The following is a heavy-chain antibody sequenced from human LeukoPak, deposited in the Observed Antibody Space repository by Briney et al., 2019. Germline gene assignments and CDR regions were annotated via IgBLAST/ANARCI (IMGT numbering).Heavy chain of an antibody. CDR3: AKDWGTSGTTGWMFDY. V-gene: IGHV3-33*06. CDR2: IWFDGSNK. J-gene: IGHJ4*02. Sequence: GGSLRLSCAASGFTFSSYSMNWVRQAPGKGLEWVAIIWFDGSNKYYADSVTGRFTVSRDNSKNTLSLQMNSLRAEDTAVYYCAKDWGTSGTTGWMFDYWGQGTLVTVSS. D-gene: IGHD1-1*01. CDR1: GFTFSSYS.